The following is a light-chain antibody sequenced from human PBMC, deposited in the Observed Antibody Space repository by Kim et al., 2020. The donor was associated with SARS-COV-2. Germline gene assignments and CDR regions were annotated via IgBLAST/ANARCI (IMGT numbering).Light chain of an antibody. Sequence: ASGGDKVTITCQGSQDISNFLNWDQQKTGKAPKLLIYGASNLETGVPSRFSGSGSGTDYTFTISSLQPEDIATYYCQQYDNLPITFGQRTRLEIK. CDR3: QQYDNLPIT. CDR2: GAS. J-gene: IGKJ5*01. V-gene: IGKV1-33*01. CDR1: QDISNF.